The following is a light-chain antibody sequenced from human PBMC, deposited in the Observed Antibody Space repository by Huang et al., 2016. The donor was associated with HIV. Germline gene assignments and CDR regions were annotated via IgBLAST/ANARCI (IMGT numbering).Light chain of an antibody. J-gene: IGKJ2*01. V-gene: IGKV3-15*01. CDR1: QSVSGN. Sequence: EIVMTQSPATLSVSPGVRVTLSCRASQSVSGNLVWYQQKPGQAPRLLIYGASTRATGIPARCSGSGSGTEFTLTISSLQSEDFAVYYCQQYNNWPPYTFGQGTKLEIK. CDR3: QQYNNWPPYT. CDR2: GAS.